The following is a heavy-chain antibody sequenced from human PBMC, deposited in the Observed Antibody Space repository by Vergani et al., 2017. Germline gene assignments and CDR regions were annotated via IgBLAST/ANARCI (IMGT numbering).Heavy chain of an antibody. CDR3: ARDNFMYYYDSSGYYYHY. CDR2: INPNSGGT. CDR1: GYTFTGYY. V-gene: IGHV1-2*02. Sequence: QVQLVQSGAEVKKPGASVKVSCKASGYTFTGYYMHWVRQAPGQGLEWMGWINPNSGGTNYAQKFQGRVTMTRDTSISTAYVELSRLRSDDTAVYYCARDNFMYYYDSSGYYYHYWGQGTLVTVSS. J-gene: IGHJ4*02. D-gene: IGHD3-22*01.